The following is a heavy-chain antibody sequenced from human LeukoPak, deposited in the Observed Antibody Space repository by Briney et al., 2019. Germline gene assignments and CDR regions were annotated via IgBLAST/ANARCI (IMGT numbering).Heavy chain of an antibody. V-gene: IGHV3-30-3*01. CDR3: ARGFNDYDSSGYLDY. CDR2: ISYDGSNK. D-gene: IGHD3-22*01. CDR1: GFTFSSYA. Sequence: GGSLRLPCAASGFTFSSYAMHWVRQAPGKGLEWVAVISYDGSNKYYADSVKGRFTISRDNSKTTLYLQMNSLRAEDTAVYYCARGFNDYDSSGYLDYWGQGTLVTVSS. J-gene: IGHJ4*02.